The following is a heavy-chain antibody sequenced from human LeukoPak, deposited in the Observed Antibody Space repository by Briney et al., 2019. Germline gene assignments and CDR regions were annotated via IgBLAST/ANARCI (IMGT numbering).Heavy chain of an antibody. CDR1: GFTFSSYG. V-gene: IGHV3-30*02. D-gene: IGHD6-19*01. J-gene: IGHJ4*02. CDR3: AKEPGAVAVYLDY. Sequence: GGSLRLSCAASGFTFSSYGMHWVRQAPGKGLEWVAFIRYDGSNKYYADSVKGRFTISRDSSKNTLYLQMDSLRAEDTAVYYCAKEPGAVAVYLDYWGQGTLVTVSS. CDR2: IRYDGSNK.